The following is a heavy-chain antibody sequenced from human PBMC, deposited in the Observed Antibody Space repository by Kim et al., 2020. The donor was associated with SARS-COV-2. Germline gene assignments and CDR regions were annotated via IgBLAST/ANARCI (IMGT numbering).Heavy chain of an antibody. CDR1: GFSFSSYA. D-gene: IGHD5-12*01. CDR2: IYSNGGGT. CDR3: ARDSPDSGYDYFDH. Sequence: GGSLRLSCAGSGFSFSSYAMHWVRQPPGKGLEHVSAIYSNGGGTRYADSVRGRFTISRDNSKNTLYLQMDSLRLEDTAVYYCARDSPDSGYDYFDHWGQGTQVTVSS. J-gene: IGHJ4*02. V-gene: IGHV3-64*02.